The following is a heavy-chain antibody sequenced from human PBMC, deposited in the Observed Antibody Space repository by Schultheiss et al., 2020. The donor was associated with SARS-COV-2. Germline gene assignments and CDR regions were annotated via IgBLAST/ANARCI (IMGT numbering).Heavy chain of an antibody. CDR2: IRNDGFET. D-gene: IGHD3-22*01. J-gene: IGHJ4*02. V-gene: IGHV3-7*01. CDR1: GFTFSSSW. CDR3: ARNLYYYDSSGLLCYFDY. Sequence: GGSLRLSCAASGFTFSSSWMHWVCQAPEKGLEWVANIRNDGFETYYVDSVKGRFTISRDNTKNTLHLQMNSLRAEDTAVYYCARNLYYYDSSGLLCYFDYWGQGTLVTVSS.